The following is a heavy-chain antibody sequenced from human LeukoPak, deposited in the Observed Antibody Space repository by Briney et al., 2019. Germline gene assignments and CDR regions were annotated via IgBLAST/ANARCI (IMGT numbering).Heavy chain of an antibody. D-gene: IGHD3-16*01. J-gene: IGHJ4*02. V-gene: IGHV4-59*01. CDR2: IYYSGTT. CDR3: ARVLMPMASQYYFDY. Sequence: SETLSLTCTVSGASITTYYWSWIRQPPGKGLEWIGYIYYSGTTSYNPSLKTRVTISIDTSKNQFSLKLSSVTAADTAVYYCARVLMPMASQYYFDYWGQGTLVTVSS. CDR1: GASITTYY.